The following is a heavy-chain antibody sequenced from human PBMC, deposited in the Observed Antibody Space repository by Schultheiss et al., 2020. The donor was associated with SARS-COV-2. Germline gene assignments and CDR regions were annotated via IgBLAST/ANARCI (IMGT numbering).Heavy chain of an antibody. CDR3: ARTTRWLIGFDY. J-gene: IGHJ4*02. CDR2: IDWDDDK. V-gene: IGHV2-26*01. Sequence: SGPTLVKPTQTLTLTCTVSGFSLSNARMGVGWIRQPPGKALEWLALIDWDDDKFYSTSLKSRLTISKDTSKSQVVLTMTNMDPVDTATYYCARTTRWLIGFDYWGQGTLVTVSS. D-gene: IGHD3-22*01. CDR1: GFSLSNARMG.